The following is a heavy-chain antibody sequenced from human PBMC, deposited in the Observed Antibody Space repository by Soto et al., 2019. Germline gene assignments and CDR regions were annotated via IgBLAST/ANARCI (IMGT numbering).Heavy chain of an antibody. D-gene: IGHD6-6*01. Sequence: QVQLQQWGAGLLKPSETLSLTCAVYGGSFSGYYWSWIRQPPGKGLEWIGEINHSGSTNYNPSLKSRVTISVDTSKNQCSLKLSSVTAADTAVYYCAWGIAARPYYFDYWGQGTLVTVSS. J-gene: IGHJ4*02. CDR3: AWGIAARPYYFDY. CDR2: INHSGST. CDR1: GGSFSGYY. V-gene: IGHV4-34*01.